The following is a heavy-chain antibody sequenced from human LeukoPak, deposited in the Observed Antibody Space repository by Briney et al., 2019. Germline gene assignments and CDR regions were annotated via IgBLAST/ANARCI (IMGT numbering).Heavy chain of an antibody. J-gene: IGHJ4*02. CDR3: ARDREYYYDSSGYYLQL. CDR2: ISAYNGNT. D-gene: IGHD3-22*01. CDR1: GYTFTSYG. Sequence: ASVKVSCKASGYTFTSYGISWVRQAPGQGLEWMGWISAYNGNTNYAQKLQGRVTMTTDTSTSTAYMELRSLRSDDTAVYYCARDREYYYDSSGYYLQLWGQGTLVTVSS. V-gene: IGHV1-18*01.